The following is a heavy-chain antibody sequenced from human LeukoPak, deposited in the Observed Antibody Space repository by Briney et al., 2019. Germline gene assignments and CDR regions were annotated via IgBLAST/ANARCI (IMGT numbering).Heavy chain of an antibody. Sequence: SVKVSCKASGGTFSSYAISWVRQAPGQGLGWMGRIIPILGIANYAQKFQGRVTITADKSTSTAYMELSSLRSDDTAVYYCARGQQLVRGRQGYWGQGTLVTVSS. J-gene: IGHJ4*02. CDR3: ARGQQLVRGRQGY. V-gene: IGHV1-69*04. D-gene: IGHD6-13*01. CDR2: IIPILGIA. CDR1: GGTFSSYA.